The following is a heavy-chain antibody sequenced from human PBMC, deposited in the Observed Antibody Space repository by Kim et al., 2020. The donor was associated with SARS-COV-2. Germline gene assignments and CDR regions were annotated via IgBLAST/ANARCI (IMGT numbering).Heavy chain of an antibody. CDR1: GFIFSDYA. V-gene: IGHV3-64D*06. CDR3: VRSGRDYGAVH. Sequence: GGSLRLSCSASGFIFSDYAMLWVRRAPGKGLEYVSATTRSGDGSFFSASVEGRFTVSRDNSKNTLYLQMNSMRPEDTSVYYCVRSGRDYGAVHWGQGTLVTVSS. J-gene: IGHJ1*01. CDR2: TTRSGDGS. D-gene: IGHD3-10*01.